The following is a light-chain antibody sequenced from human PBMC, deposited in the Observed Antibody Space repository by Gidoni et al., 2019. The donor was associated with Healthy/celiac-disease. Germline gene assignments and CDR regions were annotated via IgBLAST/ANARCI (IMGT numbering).Light chain of an antibody. CDR3: QKYNSAPDT. CDR1: QGISTY. CDR2: AAS. Sequence: DIQMTQSPSSLSASVGDRVTITCRASQGISTYLPWYQQKPGKVPKLLIYAASTLQSGVPSRFSGSGSGTDFTLTISSLQPEDVATYYCQKYNSAPDTFGQGTKLEIK. V-gene: IGKV1-27*01. J-gene: IGKJ2*01.